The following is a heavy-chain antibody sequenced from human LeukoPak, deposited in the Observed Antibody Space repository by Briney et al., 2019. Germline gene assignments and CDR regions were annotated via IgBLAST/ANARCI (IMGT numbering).Heavy chain of an antibody. Sequence: GGSLRLSCATSGFNFDRYTIHWVRQAPGKGLGWVSLAGWAGGTTFYSDSVRGRFTIPRDSGRKSVYLQMNSLTTDDTAFYFCAKELDTMFFDYWGQGALVTVSS. J-gene: IGHJ4*02. V-gene: IGHV3-43*01. D-gene: IGHD3-10*02. CDR3: AKELDTMFFDY. CDR1: GFNFDRYT. CDR2: AGWAGGTT.